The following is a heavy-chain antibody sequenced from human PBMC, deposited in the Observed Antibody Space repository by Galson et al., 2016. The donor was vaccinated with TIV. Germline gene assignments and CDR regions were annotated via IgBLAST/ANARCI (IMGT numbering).Heavy chain of an antibody. CDR2: TYSNGDT. CDR3: ARDRYYDASGYYYYYYGLDV. Sequence: LRLSCAGSGITVADNFITWVRQAPGKGLEWISTTYSNGDTYYADSVKGRFTISRDTSKNTLHLHMNGLRTEDTAVYFCARDRYYDASGYYYYYYGLDVWGQGTTVAVS. V-gene: IGHV3-66*02. CDR1: GITVADNF. D-gene: IGHD3-22*01. J-gene: IGHJ6*02.